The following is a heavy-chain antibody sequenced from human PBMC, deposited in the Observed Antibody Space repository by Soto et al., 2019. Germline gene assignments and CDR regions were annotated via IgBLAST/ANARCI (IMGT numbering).Heavy chain of an antibody. J-gene: IGHJ4*02. CDR2: ISGSGGGT. D-gene: IGHD3-22*01. CDR3: AKDRSRSYGSGYPLGYFDY. V-gene: IGHV3-23*01. Sequence: GGSLRLSCAASGFTFSSCAMSWVRQAPGKGLEWVSGISGSGGGTYYADSVKGRFTISRDNSKNTLYLQMNSLRDEDTAVYYCAKDRSRSYGSGYPLGYFDYWGQGTLVTV. CDR1: GFTFSSCA.